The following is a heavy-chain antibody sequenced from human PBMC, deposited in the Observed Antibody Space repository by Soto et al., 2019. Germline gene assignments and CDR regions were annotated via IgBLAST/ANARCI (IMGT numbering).Heavy chain of an antibody. J-gene: IGHJ5*02. CDR3: ARDQSGIGWYVDWFDP. Sequence: QVQFMQSGAEVKKPGASVKVSCKASGYTFNSHAIHWVRQAPGQRLEWMGWINAGNGNTKYSQNFKGRVTFTRDTXAXXVYMELTSLTSEDTAVYYCARDQSGIGWYVDWFDPWGQGTLVTVSS. V-gene: IGHV1-3*01. CDR2: INAGNGNT. CDR1: GYTFNSHA. D-gene: IGHD6-19*01.